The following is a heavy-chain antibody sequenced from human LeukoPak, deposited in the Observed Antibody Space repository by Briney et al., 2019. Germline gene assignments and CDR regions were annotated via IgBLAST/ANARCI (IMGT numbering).Heavy chain of an antibody. CDR2: ISGSGGST. CDR3: AKRRAYYDSSGYYSLDN. D-gene: IGHD3-22*01. V-gene: IGHV3-23*01. J-gene: IGHJ4*02. Sequence: PGGSLRLSCAASGFTFSSYGMSWVRQAPGKGLEWVSAISGSGGSTYYADSVKGRFTISRDNSKNTPYLQMNSLRAEDTAVYYCAKRRAYYDSSGYYSLDNWGQGTLVTVSS. CDR1: GFTFSSYG.